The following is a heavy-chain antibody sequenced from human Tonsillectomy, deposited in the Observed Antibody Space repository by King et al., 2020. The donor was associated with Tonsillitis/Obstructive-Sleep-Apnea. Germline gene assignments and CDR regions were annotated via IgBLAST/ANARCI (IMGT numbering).Heavy chain of an antibody. D-gene: IGHD3-10*01. CDR1: GFTFSRYS. CDR3: AILSGLYAFEI. Sequence: VQLVESGGGLVKPGGSLRLSCAASGFTFSRYSMNWVRQAPGKGLEWVSSISSSSSYIYYADSVKGRFTISRDNAKNSLYLQMNSLRAEDTAVYYCAILSGLYAFEIWGQGKWSPSLQ. CDR2: ISSSSSYI. V-gene: IGHV3-21*01. J-gene: IGHJ3*02.